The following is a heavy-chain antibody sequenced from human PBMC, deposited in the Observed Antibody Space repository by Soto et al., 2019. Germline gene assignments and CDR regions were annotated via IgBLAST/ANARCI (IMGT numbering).Heavy chain of an antibody. V-gene: IGHV1-69*13. J-gene: IGHJ3*02. D-gene: IGHD1-26*01. CDR1: GGTFSSYA. CDR3: VRDLGGSYYKLVGAFDI. CDR2: IIPIFGTA. Sequence: ASVKVSCTASGGTFSSYAINWVRQAPGRGLEWMGGIIPIFGTANYAQTFQGRVSITADESTSTAYVELSSLISEDTAVYYCVRDLGGSYYKLVGAFDIWGQGTMVTVSS.